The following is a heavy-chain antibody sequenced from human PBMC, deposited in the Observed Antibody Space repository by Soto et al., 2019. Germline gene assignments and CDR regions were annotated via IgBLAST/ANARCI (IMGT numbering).Heavy chain of an antibody. J-gene: IGHJ6*02. V-gene: IGHV3-33*01. CDR3: ARVRLNYYGSGSYGNYGMDV. CDR2: IWYDGSNK. CDR1: GFTFSSYG. D-gene: IGHD3-10*01. Sequence: GGSLRLSCAASGFTFSSYGMHWVRQAPGKGLEWVAVIWYDGSNKYYADSVKGRFTISRDNSKNTLYLQMNSLRAEDTAVYYCARVRLNYYGSGSYGNYGMDVWGQGTTVTVSS.